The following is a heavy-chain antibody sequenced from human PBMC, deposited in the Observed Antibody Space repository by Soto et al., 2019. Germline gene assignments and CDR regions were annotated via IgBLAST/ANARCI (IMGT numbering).Heavy chain of an antibody. V-gene: IGHV1-69*06. J-gene: IGHJ6*02. CDR1: GGTFSSYA. Sequence: QVQLVQSGAEVKKPGSSVKVSCKASGGTFSSYAISWVRQAPGQGLEWMGGIIPIFGTANYAQKFQGRVTITADKSTSLAYMELRSLRAEDTALYYCARRYCSSTSCSTQFYYYYGMDVWGQGTTVTVS. CDR3: ARRYCSSTSCSTQFYYYYGMDV. D-gene: IGHD2-2*01. CDR2: IIPIFGTA.